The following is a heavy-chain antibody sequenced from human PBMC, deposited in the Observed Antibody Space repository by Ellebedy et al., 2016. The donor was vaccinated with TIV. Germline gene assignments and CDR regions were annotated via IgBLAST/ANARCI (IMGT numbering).Heavy chain of an antibody. CDR2: ISGYNGNT. J-gene: IGHJ4*02. D-gene: IGHD5-12*01. CDR1: GYDFTMYG. Sequence: ASVKVSCXASGYDFTMYGITWVRQAPGQGLEWMAWISGYNGNTIYAQKFQGRVTLTRDTSTNTAYMDLRNLRSDDTAVYYCARDDGSGYDFDYWGQGTLMTVSS. CDR3: ARDDGSGYDFDY. V-gene: IGHV1-18*01.